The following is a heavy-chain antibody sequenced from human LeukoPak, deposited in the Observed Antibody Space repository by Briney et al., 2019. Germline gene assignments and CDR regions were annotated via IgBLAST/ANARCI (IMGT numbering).Heavy chain of an antibody. Sequence: GGSLRLSCVASGFTFIDYAMTWFPQGPGKGREWVANIKQDGSEKYYVDSVKGRFTISRDNAKNSLYLQMNSLRAEDTAVYYCARDRAAVSPWGQGTLVTVSS. D-gene: IGHD6-13*01. CDR1: GFTFIDYA. CDR2: IKQDGSEK. J-gene: IGHJ5*02. V-gene: IGHV3-7*01. CDR3: ARDRAAVSP.